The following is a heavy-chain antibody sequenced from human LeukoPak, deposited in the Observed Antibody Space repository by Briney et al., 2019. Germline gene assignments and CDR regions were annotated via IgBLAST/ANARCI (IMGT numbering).Heavy chain of an antibody. CDR2: IYYSGNT. J-gene: IGHJ4*02. CDR1: LGSISIKSYY. V-gene: IGHV4-39*01. CDR3: ARHSGLRRIDY. Sequence: SETLSLTSTVSLGSISIKSYYWGWVRQPPGKGLEWMGSIYYSGNTYYNPSLKSRVTISLDTSKNQFSLKLTSVAAEDTAVYYCARHSGLRRIDYWGQGTLVTVSS.